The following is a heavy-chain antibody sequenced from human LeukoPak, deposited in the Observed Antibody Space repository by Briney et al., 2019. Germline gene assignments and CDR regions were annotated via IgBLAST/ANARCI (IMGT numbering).Heavy chain of an antibody. CDR1: GDSITGYY. Sequence: SETLSLTCSVSGDSITGYYWGWIRQPPGKGLEWIGNIYYTGNTYYNSSLKSRVTISVDTSKNQFSLKLSSVTAADTAVYYCARRVIRRGNNWFDPWGQGTLVTVSS. V-gene: IGHV4-38-2*02. J-gene: IGHJ5*02. CDR2: IYYTGNT. CDR3: ARRVIRRGNNWFDP. D-gene: IGHD1-26*01.